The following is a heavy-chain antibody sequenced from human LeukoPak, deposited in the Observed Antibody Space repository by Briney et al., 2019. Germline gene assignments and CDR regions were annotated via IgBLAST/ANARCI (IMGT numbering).Heavy chain of an antibody. Sequence: KTSETLSLTCTVSGGSISSSSYYWGWVRQPPGKGLEWIGSIYYSGSTYYNPSLKSRVTISVDTSKNQFSLKLSSVTAADTAVYYCARTLYYDSSGYDRVGPNWFDPWGQGTLVTVSS. V-gene: IGHV4-39*07. J-gene: IGHJ5*02. CDR2: IYYSGST. CDR1: GGSISSSSYY. D-gene: IGHD3-22*01. CDR3: ARTLYYDSSGYDRVGPNWFDP.